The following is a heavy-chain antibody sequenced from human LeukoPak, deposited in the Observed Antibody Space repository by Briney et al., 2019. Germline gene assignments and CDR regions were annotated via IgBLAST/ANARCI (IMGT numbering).Heavy chain of an antibody. CDR3: AKGALRGSSRSQYNWFDP. CDR2: IGGNGGST. J-gene: IGHJ5*02. Sequence: PGGSLRLSCAASGFTFSSYAMSWVRQAPGKGLEWVSAIGGNGGSTYYADSVKGRFTISRDNSKNTLYLQMNSLRAEDTAVYYCAKGALRGSSRSQYNWFDPWGQGTLVTVSS. D-gene: IGHD6-19*01. V-gene: IGHV3-23*01. CDR1: GFTFSSYA.